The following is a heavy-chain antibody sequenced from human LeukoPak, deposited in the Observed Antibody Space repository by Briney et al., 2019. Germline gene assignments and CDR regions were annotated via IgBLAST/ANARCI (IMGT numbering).Heavy chain of an antibody. CDR2: IKQDGSEK. V-gene: IGHV3-7*01. Sequence: GGSLRLSCVASGFTFSNYGMSWVRQAPGKGLEWVANIKQDGSEKYYVDSVKGRFTISRDNAKNSLYLQMNSLRAEDTAVYYCARMGGYYYDSSGFNWFDPWGQGTLVTVSS. J-gene: IGHJ5*02. CDR1: GFTFSNYG. CDR3: ARMGGYYYDSSGFNWFDP. D-gene: IGHD3-22*01.